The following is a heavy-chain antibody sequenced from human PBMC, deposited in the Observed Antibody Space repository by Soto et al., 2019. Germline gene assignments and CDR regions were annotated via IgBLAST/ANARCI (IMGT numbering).Heavy chain of an antibody. D-gene: IGHD6-13*01. J-gene: IGHJ5*02. CDR1: GFTFSSYA. V-gene: IGHV3-23*01. CDR3: AKPKVGAPAGQNWFDP. CDR2: ISGSGGST. Sequence: GGSLRLSCAASGFTFSSYAMSWVRQAPGKGLEWVSAISGSGGSTYYADSVKGRFTISRDNSKNTLYLQMNSLRAEDTAVYYCAKPKVGAPAGQNWFDPWGQGTLVTVSS.